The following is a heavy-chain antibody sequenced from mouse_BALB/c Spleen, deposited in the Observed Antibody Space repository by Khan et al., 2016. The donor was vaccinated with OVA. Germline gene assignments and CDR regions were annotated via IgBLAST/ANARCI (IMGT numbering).Heavy chain of an antibody. J-gene: IGHJ3*01. CDR3: ERKDYYDYDPFPY. D-gene: IGHD2-4*01. CDR1: VYSITSEYA. V-gene: IGHV3-2*02. CDR2: INYSWNT. Sequence: VQLQQSGPGLVKPSQSLSLTCTVTVYSITSEYAWNWIRQFPGNKLEWMGYINYSWNTRFNPSLKSRTSITRDTSTNQFFLQLNSVTTEDTATYYCERKDYYDYDPFPYGGQGTLVTVSA.